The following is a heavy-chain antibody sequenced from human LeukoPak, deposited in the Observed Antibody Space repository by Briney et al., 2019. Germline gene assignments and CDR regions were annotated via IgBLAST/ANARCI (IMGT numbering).Heavy chain of an antibody. V-gene: IGHV1-2*02. CDR3: ATRCTNGVCYKAYYMDV. CDR2: INLNGGGT. J-gene: IGHJ6*03. CDR1: GYTLTSYY. D-gene: IGHD2-8*01. Sequence: ASVKVSCKASGYTLTSYYLHWVRQAPGQGLEWLGWINLNGGGTLSAQKFQGRVTMARDASISTAYMELSGLRSDDTAVYYCATRCTNGVCYKAYYMDVWGKGTTVTVSS.